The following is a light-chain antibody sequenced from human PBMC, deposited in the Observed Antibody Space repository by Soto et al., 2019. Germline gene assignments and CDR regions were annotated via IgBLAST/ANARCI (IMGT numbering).Light chain of an antibody. J-gene: IGKJ1*01. CDR1: QSFSGH. Sequence: EIVLTQSPDTLSLSPGERATLSCRASQSFSGHLAWYQQKPRQAPRLIIYDASKRATGIPARFSSSGSGTDFTLTISRLDPEDFAVYYCQHYDRAPMWTFGQGTKVDIK. V-gene: IGKV3-11*01. CDR3: QHYDRAPMWT. CDR2: DAS.